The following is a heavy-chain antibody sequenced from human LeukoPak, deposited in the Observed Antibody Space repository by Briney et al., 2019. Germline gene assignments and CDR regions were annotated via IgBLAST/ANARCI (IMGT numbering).Heavy chain of an antibody. CDR3: ARRYCSGGSCSIFDP. V-gene: IGHV5-51*01. Sequence: PGESLKISCKGSGYSFTSYWIGWVRQMPGKGLEWMGIIYPGDSDTRYSPSFQGQVTISADKSISTAYLQWSSLKASDTAMYYCARRYCSGGSCSIFDPWGQGTLVTVSS. D-gene: IGHD2-15*01. CDR2: IYPGDSDT. J-gene: IGHJ5*02. CDR1: GYSFTSYW.